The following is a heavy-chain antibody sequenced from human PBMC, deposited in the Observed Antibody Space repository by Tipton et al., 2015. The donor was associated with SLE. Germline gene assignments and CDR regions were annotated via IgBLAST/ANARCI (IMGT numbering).Heavy chain of an antibody. CDR3: ARDHYGSLDY. CDR1: GASISTHY. V-gene: IGHV4-4*07. Sequence: TLSLTCTVSGASISTHYWSWIRQPAGEGLEWIGHSSGSATYNPSLKSRVTISVDTSKNQFSLKMTSVTAADTAVYYCARDHYGSLDYWGQGTLVTVSS. J-gene: IGHJ4*02. D-gene: IGHD3-16*01. CDR2: SSGSA.